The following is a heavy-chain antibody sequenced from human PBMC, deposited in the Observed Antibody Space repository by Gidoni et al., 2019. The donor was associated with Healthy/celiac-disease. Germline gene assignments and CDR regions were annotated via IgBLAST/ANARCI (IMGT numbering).Heavy chain of an antibody. J-gene: IGHJ2*01. CDR1: GYTFTGYY. CDR2: INPNRGGT. V-gene: IGHV1-2*02. CDR3: ARSYADL. D-gene: IGHD1-26*01. Sequence: QVQLVRSGAEVQKPGASVKVSCQASGYTFTGYYLHWVRQAPGQGHEWMGWINPNRGGTNYEQKFQGRVTMTRDTSSSTAYMELSRLRSDDTAVYYCARSYADLWGRGTLVTVSS.